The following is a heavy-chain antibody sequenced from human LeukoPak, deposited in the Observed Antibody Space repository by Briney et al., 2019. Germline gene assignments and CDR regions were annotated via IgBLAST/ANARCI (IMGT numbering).Heavy chain of an antibody. CDR1: GYTFTTYK. D-gene: IGHD6-6*01. CDR3: ARLDEYSSSSRYYGMDV. Sequence: ASVKVSCKASGYTFTTYKMHWVRQAPGQGLEWVGIINPSDGDRRNAQKFQGRVTMTRDTSTSTVYMELSSLRSEDTAVYYCARLDEYSSSSRYYGMDVWGQGTTVTVSS. CDR2: INPSDGDR. J-gene: IGHJ6*02. V-gene: IGHV1-46*01.